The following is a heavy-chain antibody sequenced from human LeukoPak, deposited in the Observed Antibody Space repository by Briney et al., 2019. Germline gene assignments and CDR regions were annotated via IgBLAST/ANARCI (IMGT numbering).Heavy chain of an antibody. Sequence: ASVKVSCTASGGTFSSYAISWVRQAPGQGLEWMGGIIPIFGTANYAQKFQGRVTITADESTSTAYMELSSLRSEDTAVYYCASVYCSGGSCYYYYGMDVWGQGTTVTVSS. V-gene: IGHV1-69*13. CDR3: ASVYCSGGSCYYYYGMDV. CDR1: GGTFSSYA. J-gene: IGHJ6*02. CDR2: IIPIFGTA. D-gene: IGHD2-15*01.